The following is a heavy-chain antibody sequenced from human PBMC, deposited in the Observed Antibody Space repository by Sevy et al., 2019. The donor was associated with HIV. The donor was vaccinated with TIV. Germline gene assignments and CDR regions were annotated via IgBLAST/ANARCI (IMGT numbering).Heavy chain of an antibody. CDR1: GFTFSNAW. CDR3: TTDERHCSSTSCYGMDV. J-gene: IGHJ6*02. CDR2: IKSKTDCGPT. V-gene: IGHV3-15*01. D-gene: IGHD2-2*01. Sequence: GGSLRLSCAASGFTFSNAWMSWVRQAPGKGLEWVGRIKSKTDCGPTDYAAPVKGRFTISRDNSKNTLYLQMTSLKTADTAVYYCTTDERHCSSTSCYGMDVWGQGTTVTVSS.